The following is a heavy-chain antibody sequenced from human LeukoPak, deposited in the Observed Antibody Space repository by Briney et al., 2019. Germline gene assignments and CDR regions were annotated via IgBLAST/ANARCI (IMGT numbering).Heavy chain of an antibody. CDR2: IYYSGST. D-gene: IGHD3-16*02. J-gene: IGHJ5*02. CDR1: GGSISSSSYY. CDR3: AGYDYVWGSYRS. V-gene: IGHV4-39*01. Sequence: SETLSLTCTVSGGSISSSSYYRGWIRQPPGKGLEWIGSIYYSGSTYYNPSLKSRVTISVDTSKNQFSLKLSSVTAADTAVYYCAGYDYVWGSYRSWGQGTLVTVSS.